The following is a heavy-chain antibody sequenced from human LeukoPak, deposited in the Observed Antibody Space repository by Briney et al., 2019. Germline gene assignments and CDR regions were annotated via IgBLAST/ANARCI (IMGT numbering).Heavy chain of an antibody. CDR3: AKADIVVVVAATPAFDY. Sequence: GGSLRLSCAASGFTFSSYAMSWFRQAPGKGLEWVSAISGSGGSTYYADSVKGRFTISRDNSKNTLYLQMNSLRAEDTAVYYCAKADIVVVVAATPAFDYWGQGTLVTVSS. J-gene: IGHJ4*02. D-gene: IGHD2-15*01. V-gene: IGHV3-23*01. CDR1: GFTFSSYA. CDR2: ISGSGGST.